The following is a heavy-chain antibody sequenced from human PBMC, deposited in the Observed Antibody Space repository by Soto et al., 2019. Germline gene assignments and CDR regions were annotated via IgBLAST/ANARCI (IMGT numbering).Heavy chain of an antibody. J-gene: IGHJ4*02. V-gene: IGHV4-4*08. CDR1: GGSISGFY. CDR3: ARVRREYDNSSPVDY. D-gene: IGHD3-22*01. Sequence: SETLSLTCTVSGGSISGFYWSWIRQSPGKGLECIGYIYAGGSSNYNPSLQSRVTMSVDRSRNQFSLKLNSVTAADTAVYYCARVRREYDNSSPVDYWGQGTPVTVSS. CDR2: IYAGGSS.